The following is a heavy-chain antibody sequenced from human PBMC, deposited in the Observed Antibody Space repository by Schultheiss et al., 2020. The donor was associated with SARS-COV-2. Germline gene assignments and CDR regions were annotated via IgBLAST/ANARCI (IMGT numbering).Heavy chain of an antibody. V-gene: IGHV4-59*01. D-gene: IGHD5-24*01. CDR2: IYHSGST. CDR1: GSSISGYF. CDR3: ARATRVESLFSVRGGSFDF. Sequence: SETLSLTCTVSGSSISGYFWTWIRQPPGKGLEWIGYIYHSGSTYYNPSLKSRVTISVDRSKNQFSLKLGSVTAADTAVYFCARATRVESLFSVRGGSFDFWGRGALVTVSS. J-gene: IGHJ4*02.